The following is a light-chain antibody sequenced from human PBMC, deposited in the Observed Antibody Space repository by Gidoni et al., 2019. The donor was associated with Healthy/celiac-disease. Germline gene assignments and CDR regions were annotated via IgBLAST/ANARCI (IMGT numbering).Light chain of an antibody. Sequence: AIRMTQSPSSFSASTGDRVTIPCRASQGISSYLAWYQQKPGKAPKLLIYAASTLQSGVPSRFSGSGSGTDFTLTISCLQSEDFATYYCQQYYSYPLTFGGGTQVEIK. CDR2: AAS. CDR3: QQYYSYPLT. CDR1: QGISSY. V-gene: IGKV1-8*01. J-gene: IGKJ4*01.